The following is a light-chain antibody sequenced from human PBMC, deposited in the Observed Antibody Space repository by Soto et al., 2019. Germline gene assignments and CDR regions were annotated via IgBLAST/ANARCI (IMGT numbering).Light chain of an antibody. J-gene: IGKJ5*01. CDR1: QSVSSY. CDR2: DAS. CDR3: QQRSNWPPIT. Sequence: EIVLTQSPATLSLSPGERATLSCRASQSVSSYLAWYQQKPGQAPRLLIDDASNRATGIPARFSGSGSGTDFTLTISSLEPEDFAVYYCQQRSNWPPITFGQGTRLEI. V-gene: IGKV3-11*01.